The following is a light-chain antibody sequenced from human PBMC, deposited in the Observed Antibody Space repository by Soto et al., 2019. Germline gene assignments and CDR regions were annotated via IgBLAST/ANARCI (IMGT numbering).Light chain of an antibody. J-gene: IGKJ5*01. CDR2: DAS. Sequence: DIQLTQSPSFLSASVGDRVTITCRASQTISNYLNWYQQKPGKAPKLLIYDASSLQSGVPSRFSGSGSGTDFTLTISSLQPEDFATYYCQQSYNTPITFGQGTRLEIK. V-gene: IGKV1-39*01. CDR3: QQSYNTPIT. CDR1: QTISNY.